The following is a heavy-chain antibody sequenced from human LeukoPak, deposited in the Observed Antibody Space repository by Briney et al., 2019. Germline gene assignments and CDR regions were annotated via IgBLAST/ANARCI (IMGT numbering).Heavy chain of an antibody. CDR3: ASNPYCSSTCCYTGLKKYYYYYMDV. CDR1: GGTFSSYA. J-gene: IGHJ6*03. CDR2: IIPIFGTA. V-gene: IGHV1-69*05. D-gene: IGHD2-2*02. Sequence: ASVKVSCKASGGTFSSYAISWVRQAPGQGLEWMGGIIPIFGTANYAQKFQGRVTITTDESTSTAYMELSSLRSEDTAVYYCASNPYCSSTCCYTGLKKYYYYYMDVWGKGTTVTVSS.